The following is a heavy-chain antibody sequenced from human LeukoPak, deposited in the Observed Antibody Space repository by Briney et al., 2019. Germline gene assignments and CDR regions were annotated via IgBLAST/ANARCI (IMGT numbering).Heavy chain of an antibody. CDR1: GFTFNSHW. CDR2: IKKDVNEN. V-gene: IGHV3-7*01. Sequence: GGSLRLSCAASGFTFNSHWMTWIRQAPGKGLEWVASIKKDVNENYYVDSVRGRFTISRDNAKNSLYLLMNSLRVEDTAVYYRARGPPYGSRSDYFDQWGRGTLVTVSS. J-gene: IGHJ4*02. D-gene: IGHD3-10*01. CDR3: ARGPPYGSRSDYFDQ.